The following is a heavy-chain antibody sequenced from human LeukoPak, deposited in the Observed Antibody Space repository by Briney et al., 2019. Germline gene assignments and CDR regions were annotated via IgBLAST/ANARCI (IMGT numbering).Heavy chain of an antibody. J-gene: IGHJ5*02. CDR3: ARDPVYYDFWSGYYGAATGSGPFDP. CDR1: GYTLTELS. Sequence: ASVKVSCKVSGYTLTELSMHWVRQAPGKGLEWMGGFDPDDGETIYAQKFQGRVTMTEDTSTSTAYMELRSLRSDDTAVYYCARDPVYYDFWSGYYGAATGSGPFDPWGQGTLVTVSS. CDR2: FDPDDGET. D-gene: IGHD3-3*01. V-gene: IGHV1-24*01.